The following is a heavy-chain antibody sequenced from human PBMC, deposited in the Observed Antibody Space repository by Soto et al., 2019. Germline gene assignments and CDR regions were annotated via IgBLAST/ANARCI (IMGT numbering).Heavy chain of an antibody. CDR3: ARDLGNNHDYFAY. D-gene: IGHD1-1*01. CDR2: MSYDGSNK. CDR1: GFTFSNYA. V-gene: IGHV3-30-3*01. Sequence: AGFLRLSCVASGFTFSNYAMNWDRQAPGTGLEWVAVMSYDGSNKYYADSVKGRITISRDNSRNTLYLQMNNLRAEDTGMYYGARDLGNNHDYFAYWGQGTLVTVS. J-gene: IGHJ4*02.